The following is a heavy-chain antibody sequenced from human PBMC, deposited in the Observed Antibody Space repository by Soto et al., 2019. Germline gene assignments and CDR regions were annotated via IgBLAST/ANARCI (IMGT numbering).Heavy chain of an antibody. D-gene: IGHD6-19*01. CDR2: VKQDGSEI. Sequence: EVHLVESGGGLDQSGGSLRLSCAASGFTFSNHWMTWVRQAPGKGLEWVASVKQDGSEIYYGDSVKGRFTIARDNAKNSLFLQLNSLRAEDTAMYYCARAPGISSGWYYFDYWGQGTLVTVSS. CDR1: GFTFSNHW. J-gene: IGHJ4*02. CDR3: ARAPGISSGWYYFDY. V-gene: IGHV3-7*05.